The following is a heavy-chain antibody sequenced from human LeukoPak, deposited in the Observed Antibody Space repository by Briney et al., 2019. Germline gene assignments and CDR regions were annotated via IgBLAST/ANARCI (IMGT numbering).Heavy chain of an antibody. V-gene: IGHV3-15*01. CDR1: GFTFSNAW. J-gene: IGHJ4*02. D-gene: IGHD2-2*01. CDR3: TTDRFASPAWSYYDY. CDR2: IKSKTDGGTT. Sequence: PGGSLRLSCAASGFTFSNAWMSWVRQAPGKGLEWVGRIKSKTDGGTTDYAAPVKGRFTISRDDSKNTLYLQMNSLKTEDTAVYYCTTDRFASPAWSYYDYWGQGTLVTVSS.